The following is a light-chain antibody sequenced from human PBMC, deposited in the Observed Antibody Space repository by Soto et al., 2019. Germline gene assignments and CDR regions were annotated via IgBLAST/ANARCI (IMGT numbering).Light chain of an antibody. CDR3: SSYTTSNTRQIV. Sequence: QSVLTQPASESRSPGQSITISCTGTSSDVGGYNYVSWYQQHPGKAPKFMIYDVSNRPSGVSNRFSGSKSGNTASLTISGLQAEDEADYYCSSYTTSNTRQIVFGTGTKVTVL. J-gene: IGLJ1*01. CDR1: SSDVGGYNY. CDR2: DVS. V-gene: IGLV2-14*01.